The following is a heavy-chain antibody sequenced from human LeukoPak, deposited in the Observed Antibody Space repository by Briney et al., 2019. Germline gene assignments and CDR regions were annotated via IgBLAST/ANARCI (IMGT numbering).Heavy chain of an antibody. CDR2: IWYDGSNK. V-gene: IGHV3-33*01. CDR3: ARIVMGIAAAVLWAVDY. D-gene: IGHD6-13*01. Sequence: PGGSLRLSCAASGFTFSSYGMHWVRQAPGKGLEWVAVIWYDGSNKYYADSVKGRFTISRDNSKNTLYLQMNSLRAEDTAVYYCARIVMGIAAAVLWAVDYWGQGTLVTVSS. CDR1: GFTFSSYG. J-gene: IGHJ4*02.